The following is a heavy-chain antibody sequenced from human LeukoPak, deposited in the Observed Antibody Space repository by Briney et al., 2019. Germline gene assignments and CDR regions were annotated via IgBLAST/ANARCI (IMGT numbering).Heavy chain of an antibody. V-gene: IGHV3-13*01. J-gene: IGHJ3*02. D-gene: IGHD2-8*02. CDR3: ARAARFLHSTGAHAFDI. CDR2: IGIPGDT. CDR1: GFSLSSYD. Sequence: PGGSLRLSCAASGFSLSSYDVHWVRQGTGKGLEWVSGIGIPGDTYYPGSVRGRFTISRENAENSLYLQMTSLRAGDTAVYYCARAARFLHSTGAHAFDIWGQGTMVAVSS.